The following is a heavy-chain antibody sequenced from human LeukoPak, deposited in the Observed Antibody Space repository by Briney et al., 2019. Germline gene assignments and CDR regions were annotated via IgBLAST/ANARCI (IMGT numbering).Heavy chain of an antibody. V-gene: IGHV3-30*18. J-gene: IGHJ4*02. CDR1: GFTFNNYV. CDR2: ISYDGSNK. D-gene: IGHD2-21*02. CDR3: AKDFEGFCGGDCYSMDF. Sequence: GGSLRLSCAASGFTFNNYVMHWVRQAPGKGLEWVALISYDGSNKYYADSVRGRFTNSRDNSKNTLYLQMNSLRPEDTAVYYCAKDFEGFCGGDCYSMDFWGQGTLATVSS.